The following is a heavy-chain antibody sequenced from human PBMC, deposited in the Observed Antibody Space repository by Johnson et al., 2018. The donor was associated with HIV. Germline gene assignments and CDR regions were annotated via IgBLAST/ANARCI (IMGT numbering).Heavy chain of an antibody. CDR3: YCTEHFGAGSESKGTFDV. V-gene: IGHV3-30*03. CDR2: ISFDGNLK. D-gene: IGHD3-10*01. CDR1: GLSFSNFG. Sequence: QEKLVESGGGVVQPGKSLTLSCVASGLSFSNFGIHWVRQAPGKGPEWVAVISFDGNLKKYADSVTGRFTISRDNSKNTLYLQMTSLRQDDTAVYSCYCTEHFGAGSESKGTFDVWGQGTMVTVSS. J-gene: IGHJ3*01.